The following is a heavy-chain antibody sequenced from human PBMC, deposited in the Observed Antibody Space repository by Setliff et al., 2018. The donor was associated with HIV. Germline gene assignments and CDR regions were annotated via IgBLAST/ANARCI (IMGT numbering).Heavy chain of an antibody. V-gene: IGHV4-39*01. CDR1: GGSISTTSYY. CDR3: ATGLTVAPDY. CDR2: VYYSGNT. J-gene: IGHJ4*02. D-gene: IGHD6-19*01. Sequence: SETLSLTCTVSGGSISTTSYYWGWIRQSPEKGLEWIRTVYYSGNTYYNPSLKSRVTISVDTSKSQFSLNLSSVTAADTAVYYCATGLTVAPDYWGQGSLVTVSS.